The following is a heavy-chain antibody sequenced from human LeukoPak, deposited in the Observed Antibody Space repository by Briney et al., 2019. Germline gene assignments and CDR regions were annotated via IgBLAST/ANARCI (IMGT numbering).Heavy chain of an antibody. CDR2: INPNSGDT. Sequence: GASVNASCKASGYTFTGHYLNWLRQAPGQGLEWMGRINPNSGDTKYADKFQGRVIMTRDTSTSTAYMELNGLRSNDTASYYCARDMWELPSDYYYDYWGQGTLVSVST. CDR1: GYTFTGHY. CDR3: ARDMWELPSDYYYDY. D-gene: IGHD1-26*01. J-gene: IGHJ4*02. V-gene: IGHV1-2*06.